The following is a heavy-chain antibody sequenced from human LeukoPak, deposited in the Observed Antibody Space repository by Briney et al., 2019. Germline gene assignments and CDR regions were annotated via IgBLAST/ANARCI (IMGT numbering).Heavy chain of an antibody. Sequence: PSGTLCLTCTVSGDSISRHDWSWIRQPPGKGLEWRGCISCSASTSYSPSLKSRVTISVDTSNNQSSLKLTSMTAADTAVYFCARERLIAGATVFDYWGQGTLVTVSS. CDR2: ISCSAST. CDR3: ARERLIAGATVFDY. V-gene: IGHV4-59*11. D-gene: IGHD1-26*01. CDR1: GDSISRHD. J-gene: IGHJ4*02.